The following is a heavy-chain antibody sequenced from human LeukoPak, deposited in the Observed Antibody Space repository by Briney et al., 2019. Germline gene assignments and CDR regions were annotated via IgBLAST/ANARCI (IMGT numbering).Heavy chain of an antibody. Sequence: PSASVKVSCKASGYTFTSYAMHWLRQAPGQRPEWMGWINAGNGNTKYSQKFQGRVTITRDTSASTAYMELSSLRPEDTAVYYCTRVQSAYCSSSSWYGGYFDYWGQGTLVTVSS. D-gene: IGHD2-2*01. CDR2: INAGNGNT. CDR1: GYTFTSYA. J-gene: IGHJ4*02. V-gene: IGHV1-3*01. CDR3: TRVQSAYCSSSSWYGGYFDY.